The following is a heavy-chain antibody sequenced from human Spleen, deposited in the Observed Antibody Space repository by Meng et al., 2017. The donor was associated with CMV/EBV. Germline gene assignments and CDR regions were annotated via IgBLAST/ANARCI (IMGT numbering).Heavy chain of an antibody. V-gene: IGHV4-4*07. Sequence: QVQSQESGPGLVKTSDILSLNCTVSGGSISRYYWSWNRQPAGKGLDGIGRIYTSGSTNYNPSRKSRVTMSVDTSKNQFSLKLSSVTAADTAVYFCAIAVAYDAFDIWGQGTMVTVSS. CDR3: AIAVAYDAFDI. D-gene: IGHD6-19*01. CDR1: GGSISRYY. CDR2: IYTSGST. J-gene: IGHJ3*02.